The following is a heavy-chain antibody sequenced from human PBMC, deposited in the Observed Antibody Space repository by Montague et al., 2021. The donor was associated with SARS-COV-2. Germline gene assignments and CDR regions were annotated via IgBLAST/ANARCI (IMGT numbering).Heavy chain of an antibody. CDR1: GGSFSTYS. J-gene: IGHJ6*03. V-gene: IGHV4-34*01. CDR2: IHHGGST. Sequence: SETLSLTCAVHGGSFSTYSWNWIRQPPGKGLEWIGEIHHGGSTNXNPSLKSRVTISADTSKNQSSLKLTSVAAADTAVYYCARLGGGVVPSPILGVGPYYSYYYMDVWGKGTTVTVSS. CDR3: ARLGGGVVPSPILGVGPYYSYYYMDV. D-gene: IGHD3-10*01.